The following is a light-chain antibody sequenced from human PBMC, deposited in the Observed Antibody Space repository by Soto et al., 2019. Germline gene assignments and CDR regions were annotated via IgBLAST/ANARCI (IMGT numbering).Light chain of an antibody. CDR1: QSISSW. CDR3: QQYNRYSMYT. CDR2: DAS. J-gene: IGKJ2*01. V-gene: IGKV1-5*01. Sequence: DIQMTQSPSTLSASVGDRVTITCRASQSISSWLAWYQQKPGKAPKLLIYDASSLESGGPSRFSGSGSGTECTLTISSRQPDDVATYYCQQYNRYSMYTFGQGTKLEIK.